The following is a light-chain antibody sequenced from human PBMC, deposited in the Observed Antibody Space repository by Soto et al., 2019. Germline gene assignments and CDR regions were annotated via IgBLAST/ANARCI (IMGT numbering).Light chain of an antibody. V-gene: IGKV1-5*03. Sequence: DIQMTQSPSSLSASVGDRVTITCRASQSVSTYLNWYSQKSGGAPXXLIYKASSLESGVPSRFSGSGSGTEFTLTISSLQPDDFATYYCQQYNSYSTFGQGTKVDI. CDR1: QSVSTY. CDR3: QQYNSYST. CDR2: KAS. J-gene: IGKJ1*01.